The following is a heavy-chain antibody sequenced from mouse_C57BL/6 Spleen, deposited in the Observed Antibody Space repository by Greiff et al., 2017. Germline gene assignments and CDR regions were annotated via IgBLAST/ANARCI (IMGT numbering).Heavy chain of an antibody. CDR2: IDPSDSYT. V-gene: IGHV1-69*01. Sequence: QVQLQQPGAELVMPGASVKLSCKASGYTFTSYWMHWVKQRPGQGLEWIGEIDPSDSYTNYNQKFKGKSTLNVDKSSSTAYMQLSSLTSEDSAVYYCARSYGSSLYYYAMDYWGQGTSVTVSS. J-gene: IGHJ4*01. D-gene: IGHD1-1*01. CDR1: GYTFTSYW. CDR3: ARSYGSSLYYYAMDY.